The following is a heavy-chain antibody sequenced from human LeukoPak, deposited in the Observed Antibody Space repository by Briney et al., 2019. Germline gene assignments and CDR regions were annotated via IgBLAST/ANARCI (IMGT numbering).Heavy chain of an antibody. CDR3: ARARGSYAFDI. CDR1: GFTFSDYY. Sequence: KAGGSLRLSCAASGFTFSDYYMSWIRQAPGKGLEWVSYISSGGNTIYYADSVKGRFTISRDNAKNSLYLQLNSLRAEDTAVYYCARARGSYAFDIWGQGTMVTVSS. J-gene: IGHJ3*02. D-gene: IGHD2-15*01. CDR2: ISSGGNTI. V-gene: IGHV3-11*01.